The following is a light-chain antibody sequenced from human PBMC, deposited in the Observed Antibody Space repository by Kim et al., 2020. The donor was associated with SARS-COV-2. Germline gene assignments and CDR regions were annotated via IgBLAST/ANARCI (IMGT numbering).Light chain of an antibody. J-gene: IGKJ2*01. V-gene: IGKV1-39*01. Sequence: DIQMTQSPSSLSASVGDRVTITCRASQTINHYLNWYQQKPGKVPKLLIYAASTLHSGVPSRFSGSESGTDFTLTISSLQPEDFATYYCQQSYSAPHTFGQGTKVDIK. CDR1: QTINHY. CDR2: AAS. CDR3: QQSYSAPHT.